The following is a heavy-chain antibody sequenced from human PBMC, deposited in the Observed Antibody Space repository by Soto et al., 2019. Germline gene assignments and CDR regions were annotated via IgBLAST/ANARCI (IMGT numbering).Heavy chain of an antibody. D-gene: IGHD5-12*01. CDR2: IYYSGST. J-gene: IGHJ4*02. CDR1: GGSISSGDYY. CDR3: ARDFRAYGGYDTLDY. Sequence: PSETLSLTCTVSGGSISSGDYYWSWIRQPPGKGLEWIGYIYYSGSTYYNPSLKSRVTISVDTSKNQFSLKLSSVTAADTAVYYCARDFRAYGGYDTLDYWGQGTLVTVSS. V-gene: IGHV4-30-4*01.